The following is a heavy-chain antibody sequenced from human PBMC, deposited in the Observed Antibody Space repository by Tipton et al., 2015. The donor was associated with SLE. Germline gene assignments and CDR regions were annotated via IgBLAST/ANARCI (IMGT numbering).Heavy chain of an antibody. CDR1: GGSISSLS. Sequence: TLSLTCTVSGGSISSLSWSWIRQPPGKRLEWIGYIFYTGSTNYNPSLKSRVAMSVDMSKNQFSLKLSSVTAADTAVYYCARDGYSSGWEGDFDYWGQGTLVPVSS. CDR3: ARDGYSSGWEGDFDY. J-gene: IGHJ4*02. D-gene: IGHD6-19*01. CDR2: IFYTGST. V-gene: IGHV4-59*12.